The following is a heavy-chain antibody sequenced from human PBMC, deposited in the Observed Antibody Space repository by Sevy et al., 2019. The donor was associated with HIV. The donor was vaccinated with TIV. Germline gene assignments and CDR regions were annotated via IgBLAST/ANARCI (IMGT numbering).Heavy chain of an antibody. CDR1: GFTFSSYA. V-gene: IGHV3-64D*06. CDR3: VGNPMTTVTTNYYYGMDV. D-gene: IGHD4-4*01. Sequence: GGSLRLSCSASGFTFSSYAMHWVRQAPGKGLEYVSAISSNGGSTYYADSAKGRFTISRDNSKNTLYLQMSSLRAEDTAVYYCVGNPMTTVTTNYYYGMDVWGQGTTVTVSS. CDR2: ISSNGGST. J-gene: IGHJ6*02.